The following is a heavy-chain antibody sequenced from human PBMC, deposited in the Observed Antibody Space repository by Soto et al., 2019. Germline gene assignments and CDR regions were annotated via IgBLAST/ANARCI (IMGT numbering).Heavy chain of an antibody. V-gene: IGHV3-23*01. CDR2: ISGSGGSP. D-gene: IGHD3-10*01. CDR1: GFTFSSSA. CDR3: ALDYYGSGSYPNDAFDI. J-gene: IGHJ3*02. Sequence: EVQLLESGGGLVQPGGSLRLSCAASGFTFSSSAMSWVRQAPGKRLEWVSAISGSGGSPYYADSVKGRFTISRDNYKKTLNLQMNSLRAEDTAVYYCALDYYGSGSYPNDAFDIWGQGTMVTVSS.